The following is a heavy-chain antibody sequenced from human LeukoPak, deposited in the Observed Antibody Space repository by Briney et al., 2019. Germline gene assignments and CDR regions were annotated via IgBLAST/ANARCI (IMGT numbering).Heavy chain of an antibody. CDR3: ARNARITIFGGGDY. J-gene: IGHJ4*02. CDR1: GYTFTSYG. D-gene: IGHD3-3*01. CDR2: ISAYNGNT. V-gene: IGHV1-18*01. Sequence: ASVKVSCKASGYTFTSYGISWVRQAPGQGLEWMGWISAYNGNTNYAQELQGRVTMTTDTSTSTAYMELRSLRSDDTAVYYCARNARITIFGGGDYWGQGTLVTVSS.